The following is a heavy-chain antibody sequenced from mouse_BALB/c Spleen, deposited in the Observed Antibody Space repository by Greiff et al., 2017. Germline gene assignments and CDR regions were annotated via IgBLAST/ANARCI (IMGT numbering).Heavy chain of an antibody. J-gene: IGHJ2*01. CDR2: ISYDGSN. Sequence: EVQLVESGPGLVKPSQSLSLTCSVTGYSITSGYYWNWIRQFPGNKLEWMGYISYDGSNNYNPSLKNRISITRDTSKNQFFLKLNSVTTEDTATYYCARDMGDYDEDYFDYWGQGTTLTVSS. CDR3: ARDMGDYDEDYFDY. D-gene: IGHD2-4*01. CDR1: GYSITSGYY. V-gene: IGHV3-6*02.